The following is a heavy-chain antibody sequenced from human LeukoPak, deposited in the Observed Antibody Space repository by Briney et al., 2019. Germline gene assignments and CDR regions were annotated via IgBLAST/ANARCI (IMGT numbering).Heavy chain of an antibody. CDR1: GFTFSSYG. Sequence: GGSLRLSCAASGFTFSSYGMSWVRQAPGKGLEWVSGISGSGGNTYYADSVKGRFTISRDNSKNTLYLRMNSLRVEDTAVYYCAKNGDGYRFYDAFDIWGQGTMVTVSS. CDR2: ISGSGGNT. CDR3: AKNGDGYRFYDAFDI. D-gene: IGHD5-24*01. J-gene: IGHJ3*02. V-gene: IGHV3-23*01.